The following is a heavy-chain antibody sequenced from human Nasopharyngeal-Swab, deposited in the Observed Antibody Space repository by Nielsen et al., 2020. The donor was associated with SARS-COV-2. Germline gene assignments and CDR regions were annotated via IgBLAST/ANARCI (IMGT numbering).Heavy chain of an antibody. CDR2: ISDGGSGT. Sequence: GESLKISCAASGFTFSSYAMSWVRQAPGKGLEWVSDISDGGSGTYYADSVKGRFTISRDNSKNTLYLQMNSLRAEDTAVYYCARLLELPDYWGQGTLVTVSS. V-gene: IGHV3-23*01. D-gene: IGHD1-7*01. CDR1: GFTFSSYA. CDR3: ARLLELPDY. J-gene: IGHJ4*02.